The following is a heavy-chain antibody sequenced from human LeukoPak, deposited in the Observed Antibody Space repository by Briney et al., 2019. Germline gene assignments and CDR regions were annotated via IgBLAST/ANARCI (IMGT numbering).Heavy chain of an antibody. V-gene: IGHV1-2*02. J-gene: IGHJ4*02. D-gene: IGHD3-22*01. CDR3: ARERGYYYDSSGYVVY. CDR2: INPNSGGT. Sequence: ASVKVSCKASGYTFTSYDINWVRQATGQGLEWMGWINPNSGGTNYAQRFQGRVTMTRDTSINTAYMELSRLRSDDTAVYYCARERGYYYDSSGYVVYWGQGTLVTVSS. CDR1: GYTFTSYD.